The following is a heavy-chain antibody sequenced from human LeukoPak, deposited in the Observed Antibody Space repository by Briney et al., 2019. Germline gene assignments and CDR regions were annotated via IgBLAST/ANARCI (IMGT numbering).Heavy chain of an antibody. CDR1: GFTFSSYA. Sequence: GGSLRLSCAASGFTFSSYAMHWVRQAPGKGLEWVAVISYDGSNKYYADSVKGRFTISRDNSKNTLYLQMNSLRAEDTAVYYCAREASFSVIAVAGPYYYYGMDVWGQGTTVTVSS. CDR2: ISYDGSNK. CDR3: AREASFSVIAVAGPYYYYGMDV. J-gene: IGHJ6*02. D-gene: IGHD6-19*01. V-gene: IGHV3-30*01.